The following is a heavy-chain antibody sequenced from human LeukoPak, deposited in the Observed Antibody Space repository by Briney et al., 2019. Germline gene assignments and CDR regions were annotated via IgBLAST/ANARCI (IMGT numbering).Heavy chain of an antibody. V-gene: IGHV1-46*01. CDR3: AREREAALCFDY. D-gene: IGHD6-25*01. CDR1: GYTFTSYT. Sequence: ASVKVSCKASGYTFTSYTIDWMRQAPGQGLEWMGMINPSGSSTSNAQKFQGRVTMTRDTSTSTVYMELSSLRSEDTAVYYCAREREAALCFDYWGQGTLVSVSS. CDR2: INPSGSST. J-gene: IGHJ4*02.